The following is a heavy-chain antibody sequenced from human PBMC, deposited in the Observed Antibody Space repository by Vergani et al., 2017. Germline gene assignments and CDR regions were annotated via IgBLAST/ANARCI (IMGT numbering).Heavy chain of an antibody. CDR2: IYYSWST. J-gene: IGHJ6*03. CDR1: GGSISSSSYY. Sequence: QLQLQESGPGLVKPSETLSLSCTVSGGSISSSSYYWGWIRQPPGKGLEWIGSIYYSWSTYYNPSLKSRVTISVDTSKNQFSLKLSSVTAADTAVYYCARLYDLWSGPYMDVWGKGTTVTVSS. V-gene: IGHV4-39*01. D-gene: IGHD3-3*01. CDR3: ARLYDLWSGPYMDV.